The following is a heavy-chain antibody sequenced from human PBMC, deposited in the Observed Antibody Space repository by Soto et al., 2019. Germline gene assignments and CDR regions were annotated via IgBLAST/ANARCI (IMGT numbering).Heavy chain of an antibody. CDR1: GYTFTSYN. CDR3: ARGGLGILTGYEPYYYYYYMDV. D-gene: IGHD3-9*01. CDR2: MNPNSGNT. J-gene: IGHJ6*03. Sequence: ASVKVSCKASGYTFTSYNINWVRQATGQGLEWMGWMNPNSGNTGYAQKFQGRVTMTRSTSISTAYMELSSLRSEDTAVYYCARGGLGILTGYEPYYYYYYMDVWGKGTTVTVSS. V-gene: IGHV1-8*01.